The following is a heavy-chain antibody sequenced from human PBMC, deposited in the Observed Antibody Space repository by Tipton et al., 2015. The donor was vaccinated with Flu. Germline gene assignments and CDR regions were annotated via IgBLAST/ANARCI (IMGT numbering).Heavy chain of an antibody. CDR3: VKDGGSGSYYILTFDY. D-gene: IGHD3-10*01. J-gene: IGHJ4*02. V-gene: IGHV3-30*18. CDR1: GFTFRSYG. Sequence: SLRLSCAASGFTFRSYGIHWVRQAPGKGLEWVALISNDGGNKYYADSVKGRFTISRDNSKNTLYLQMDSLRAEDTAMYYCVKDGGSGSYYILTFDYWGQGTLVTVSS. CDR2: ISNDGGNK.